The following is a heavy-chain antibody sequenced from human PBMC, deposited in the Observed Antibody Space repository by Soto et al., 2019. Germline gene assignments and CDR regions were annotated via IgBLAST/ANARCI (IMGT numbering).Heavy chain of an antibody. CDR1: GGSISSYY. D-gene: IGHD2-15*01. CDR2: IYYSGST. J-gene: IGHJ4*02. V-gene: IGHV4-59*12. Sequence: PSETLSLTCTVSGGSISSYYWSWIRQPPGKGLEWIGYIYYSGSTYYNPSLKSRVTISVDTSKNQFSLKLSSVTAADTAVYYCARGGGGSCCEFDYWGQGTLVTVSS. CDR3: ARGGGGSCCEFDY.